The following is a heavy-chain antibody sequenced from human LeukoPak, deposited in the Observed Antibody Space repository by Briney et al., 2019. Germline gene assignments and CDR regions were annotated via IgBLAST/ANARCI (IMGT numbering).Heavy chain of an antibody. V-gene: IGHV3-7*01. CDR2: IKQDGSEK. J-gene: IGHJ6*02. CDR3: ARDIVVVPAARPHYYYYYGMDV. Sequence: GGSLRLSCAASGFTFSSYWMSWVRQAPGKGLEWVANIKQDGSEKYYVDSVKGRFTISRDNAKNSLYLQMNSLRAEDTAVYYCARDIVVVPAARPHYYYYYGMDVWGQGTTVTVSS. CDR1: GFTFSSYW. D-gene: IGHD2-2*01.